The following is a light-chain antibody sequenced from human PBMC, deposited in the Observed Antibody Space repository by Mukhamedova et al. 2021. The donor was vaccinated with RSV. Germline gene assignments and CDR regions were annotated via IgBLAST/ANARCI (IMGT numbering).Light chain of an antibody. V-gene: IGLV1-51*01. CDR2: DNN. CDR1: SSNIGNNY. J-gene: IGLJ2*01. Sequence: VHGVTISCSGSSSNIGNNYVSWYQQLPGTAPKLLIYDNNKRPSGIPDRFSGSKSGTSATLGITGLQTGDEADYYCGTWDSSRSAVVFG. CDR3: GTWDSSRSAVV.